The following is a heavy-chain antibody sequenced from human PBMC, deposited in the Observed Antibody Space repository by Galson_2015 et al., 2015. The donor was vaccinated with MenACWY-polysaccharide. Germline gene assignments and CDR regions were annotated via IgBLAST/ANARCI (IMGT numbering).Heavy chain of an antibody. Sequence: SLRLSCAASGFSVSGDSMNWVRQAPGKGLEWVSVINSDGTISYADSVKGRFTISRDNSKNNLYFQMNSLRPEDTAVYYCAIHAWLGDWGQGTLVTVSS. CDR3: AIHAWLGD. J-gene: IGHJ4*02. CDR1: GFSVSGDS. V-gene: IGHV3-66*02. CDR2: INSDGTI. D-gene: IGHD3-10*01.